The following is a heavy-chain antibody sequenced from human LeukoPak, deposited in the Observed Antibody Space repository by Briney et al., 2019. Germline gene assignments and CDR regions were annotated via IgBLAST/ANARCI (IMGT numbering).Heavy chain of an antibody. Sequence: ASVKVSCKASGYTFTGYYMHWVRQAPGQGLEWMGWINPNSGGTNYAQKFQGWVTMTRDTSISTAYMELSGLRSDDTAVYYCARGGSGSYYIPFDYWGQGTLVTVSS. CDR1: GYTFTGYY. CDR2: INPNSGGT. J-gene: IGHJ4*02. CDR3: ARGGSGSYYIPFDY. D-gene: IGHD3-10*01. V-gene: IGHV1-2*04.